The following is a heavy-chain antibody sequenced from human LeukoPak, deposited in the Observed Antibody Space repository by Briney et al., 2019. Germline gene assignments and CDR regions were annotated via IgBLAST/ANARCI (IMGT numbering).Heavy chain of an antibody. CDR2: IIPIFGTA. J-gene: IGHJ5*02. Sequence: SVKVSCKASGGTFSSYAISWVRQAPGQGLEWMGGIIPIFGTADYAQKFQGRVTITADKSTSTAYMELSSLRSEDTAVYYCARAFYDSSGYDYFDPWGQGTLVTVSS. V-gene: IGHV1-69*06. CDR3: ARAFYDSSGYDYFDP. CDR1: GGTFSSYA. D-gene: IGHD3-22*01.